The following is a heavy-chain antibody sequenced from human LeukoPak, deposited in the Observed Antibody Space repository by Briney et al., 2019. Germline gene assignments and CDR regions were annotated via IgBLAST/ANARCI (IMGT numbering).Heavy chain of an antibody. CDR1: GFTFSTYG. V-gene: IGHV3-NL1*01. D-gene: IGHD5-18*01. CDR2: IYSGGST. CDR3: ARAMAAYGMDV. Sequence: PGGSLRLSCTASGFTFSTYGMHWVRQAPGKGLEWVSVIYSGGSTYYADSVKGRFTISRDNSKNTLYLQMNSLRAEDTAVYYCARAMAAYGMDVWGQGTTVTVSS. J-gene: IGHJ6*02.